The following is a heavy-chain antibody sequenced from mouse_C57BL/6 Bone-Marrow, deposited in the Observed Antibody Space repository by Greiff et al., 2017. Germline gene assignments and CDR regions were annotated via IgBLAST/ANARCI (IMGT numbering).Heavy chain of an antibody. Sequence: QVHVKQSGAELARPGASVKLSCQASGYTFPSYGISWVKQRTGQGLEWIGEIYPISGNTYYNEKFKGKATLTADKSSSTAYMRLRSLTSEDSAVYFCARGDDSSWFAYWGQGTLVTVSA. J-gene: IGHJ3*01. D-gene: IGHD2-12*01. CDR2: IYPISGNT. V-gene: IGHV1-81*01. CDR1: GYTFPSYG. CDR3: ARGDDSSWFAY.